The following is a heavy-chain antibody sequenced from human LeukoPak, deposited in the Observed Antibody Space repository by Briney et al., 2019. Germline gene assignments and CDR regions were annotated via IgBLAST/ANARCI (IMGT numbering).Heavy chain of an antibody. Sequence: SVKASCKASGGTFSSYAISWVRQAPGQGLEWMGRIIPIFGTANYAQKFQGRVTITTDESTSTAYMELSSLRSEDTAVYYCARGYCSAGSCYRSYHFDYWGQGTLVTVSS. CDR3: ARGYCSAGSCYRSYHFDY. V-gene: IGHV1-69*05. CDR2: IIPIFGTA. D-gene: IGHD2-15*01. CDR1: GGTFSSYA. J-gene: IGHJ4*02.